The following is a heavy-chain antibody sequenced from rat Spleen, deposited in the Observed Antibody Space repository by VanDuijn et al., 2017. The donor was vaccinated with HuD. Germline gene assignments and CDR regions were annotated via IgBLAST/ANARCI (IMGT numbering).Heavy chain of an antibody. CDR1: GYSIKSSYR. CDR3: ARSDGTHYYLPFAD. Sequence: EVQLQESGPGLVKPSQSLSLTCSVTGYSIKSSYRWNWIRKFPGNKLEWMGYINNAGSTNNNPSLKSRISMTRDTSKNQLFLQVNSVTPEDTATYYCARSDGTHYYLPFADWGQGILVTVSS. D-gene: IGHD1-12*02. J-gene: IGHJ3*01. CDR2: INNAGST. V-gene: IGHV3-3*01.